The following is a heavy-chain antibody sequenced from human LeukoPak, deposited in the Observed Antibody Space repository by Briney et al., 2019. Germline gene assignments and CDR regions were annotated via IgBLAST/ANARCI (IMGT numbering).Heavy chain of an antibody. V-gene: IGHV3-66*01. CDR3: ARDGVVGATTRPVGAFDI. CDR1: GFTVSSNY. Sequence: GGSLRLSCAASGFTVSSNYMSWVRQAPGKGLEWVSVIYSGGSTYYADSVKGRFTISRDNSKNTLYLQMNSLRAEDTALYYCARDGVVGATTRPVGAFDIWGQGTMVNVSS. CDR2: IYSGGST. D-gene: IGHD1-26*01. J-gene: IGHJ3*02.